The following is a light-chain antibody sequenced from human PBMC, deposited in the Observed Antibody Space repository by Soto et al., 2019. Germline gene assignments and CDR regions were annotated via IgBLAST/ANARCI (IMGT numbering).Light chain of an antibody. CDR3: QQYHSSPRT. CDR2: DAS. Sequence: DIQMTQSPSTLSASVGDRVTITCRASQSISSWLAWYQQQPGKAPKLLIYDASNRATGISDRFTGSGSGTDFTLTITRLEPEDFAVYYCQQYHSSPRTFGQGTKVDIK. V-gene: IGKV1-5*01. CDR1: QSISSW. J-gene: IGKJ1*01.